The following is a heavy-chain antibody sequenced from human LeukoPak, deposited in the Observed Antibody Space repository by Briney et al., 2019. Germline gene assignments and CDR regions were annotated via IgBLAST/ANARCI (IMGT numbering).Heavy chain of an antibody. D-gene: IGHD1-26*01. J-gene: IGHJ6*03. CDR2: IYPGDSDT. CDR1: GYSFTSYW. Sequence: AGESLKISCKGSGYSFTSYWIVWVRQMPGKGLEWMGIIYPGDSDTRYSPSFQGQVTISADKSISTAYLQWSSLKDSDTAMYYCARFGTVGATEYYYYYYMDVWGKGTTVTVSS. CDR3: ARFGTVGATEYYYYYYMDV. V-gene: IGHV5-51*01.